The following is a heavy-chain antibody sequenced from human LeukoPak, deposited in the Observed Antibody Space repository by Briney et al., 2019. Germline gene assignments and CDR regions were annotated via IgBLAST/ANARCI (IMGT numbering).Heavy chain of an antibody. CDR2: IYGGGST. CDR1: GFTFSSYS. J-gene: IGHJ4*02. CDR3: ARGKPATAIRPYFDY. D-gene: IGHD2-2*02. V-gene: IGHV3-66*01. Sequence: GGSLRLSCAASGFTFSSYSMNWVRQAPGKGLEWASVIYGGGSTYYADSVKGRFTISRDNSKNTLYLQMDSLRTEDTAVYYCARGKPATAIRPYFDYWGQGTLVTVSS.